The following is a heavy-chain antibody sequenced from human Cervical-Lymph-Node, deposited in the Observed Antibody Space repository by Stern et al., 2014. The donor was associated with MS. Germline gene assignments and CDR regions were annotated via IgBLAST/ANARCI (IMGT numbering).Heavy chain of an antibody. CDR1: GGSISNGLYY. J-gene: IGHJ4*02. D-gene: IGHD3-9*01. Sequence: QVQLQESGPGLVRPSQTLSLTCSVSGGSISNGLYYWSWIRQHPGKGLEWLGYIHHSATTRYNPSLNSRVSISVDTSKNQFSLKVTSVTAAETALYYCARVADFDWSYDSWGQGILVTVSS. CDR2: IHHSATT. CDR3: ARVADFDWSYDS. V-gene: IGHV4-31*03.